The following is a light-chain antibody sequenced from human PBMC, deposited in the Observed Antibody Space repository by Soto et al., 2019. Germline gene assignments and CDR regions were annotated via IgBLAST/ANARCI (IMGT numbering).Light chain of an antibody. J-gene: IGKJ2*01. CDR3: QQYDTSPPMYT. CDR1: QSVSSTY. V-gene: IGKV3-20*01. Sequence: ESVLTQSPGTLSLSPGDRATLSCRASQSVSSTYLAWYQQKPGQAPRLLIYGASTRATGIPDRFSGSGSGTDFTLTISRLEPEDFAVYYCQQYDTSPPMYTFGQGTKLEIK. CDR2: GAS.